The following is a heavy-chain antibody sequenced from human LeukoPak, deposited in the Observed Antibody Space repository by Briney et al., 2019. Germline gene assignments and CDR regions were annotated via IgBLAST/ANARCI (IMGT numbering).Heavy chain of an antibody. CDR3: ARAARYSSSWYFGPFDY. CDR1: GYSISSGYY. Sequence: SQTLSLTCAVSGYSISSGYYWAWIRQPPGKALEWIGSIYHSGSTYYNPSLKSRVTISVDTSKNQFSLKLSSVTAADTAVYYCARAARYSSSWYFGPFDYWGQGTLVTVSS. J-gene: IGHJ4*02. D-gene: IGHD6-13*01. V-gene: IGHV4-38-2*01. CDR2: IYHSGST.